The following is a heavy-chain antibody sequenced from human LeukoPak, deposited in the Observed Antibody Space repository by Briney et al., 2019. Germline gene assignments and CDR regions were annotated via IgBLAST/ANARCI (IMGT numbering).Heavy chain of an antibody. D-gene: IGHD2-2*02. CDR3: ARVEYQLLYDGMDV. CDR2: INHSGST. Sequence: SETLSLTCAVYGGSFSGYYWSWIRQPPGKGLEWIGEINHSGSTNYNPSLKSRVTISVDTSKNQFSLKLSSVTAADTAVYYCARVEYQLLYDGMDVWGQGTTVTVSS. CDR1: GGSFSGYY. V-gene: IGHV4-34*01. J-gene: IGHJ6*02.